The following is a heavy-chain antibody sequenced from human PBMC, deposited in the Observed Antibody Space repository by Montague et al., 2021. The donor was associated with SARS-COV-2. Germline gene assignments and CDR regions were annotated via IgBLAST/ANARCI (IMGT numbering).Heavy chain of an antibody. CDR2: INPSGGT. Sequence: SETLSLTCAVYGGSFSDYHWSWIRQPPGGGLEWFGRINPSGGTKYNPSLKSRVTISIDTSKNQFSLKLSSVTAADTAVYYCARGTPAYWGQGTLVTVSS. D-gene: IGHD2-21*01. CDR1: GGSFSDYH. CDR3: ARGTPAY. J-gene: IGHJ4*02. V-gene: IGHV4-34*01.